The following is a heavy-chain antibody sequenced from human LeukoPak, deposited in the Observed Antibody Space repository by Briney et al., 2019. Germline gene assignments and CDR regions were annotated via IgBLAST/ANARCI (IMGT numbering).Heavy chain of an antibody. CDR1: GGSISSSSYY. Sequence: PSETLSLTCTVSGGSISSSSYYWGWICQPPGKGLEWIESIYYSGSTYYNPSLKSRVTISVDTSKNQFSLKLSSVTAADTAVYYCARQSVATTYYFDYWGQGTLVTVSS. J-gene: IGHJ4*02. V-gene: IGHV4-39*01. D-gene: IGHD5-12*01. CDR3: ARQSVATTYYFDY. CDR2: IYYSGST.